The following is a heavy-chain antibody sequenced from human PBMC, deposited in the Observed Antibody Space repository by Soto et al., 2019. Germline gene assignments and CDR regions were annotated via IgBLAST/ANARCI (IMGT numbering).Heavy chain of an antibody. D-gene: IGHD3-10*01. CDR3: ARESPWFGEGNDAFDI. Sequence: GGSLRLSCAASGFTFSSYSMNWVRQAPGKGLEWVSYISSSSSTIYYADSVKGRFTISRDNAKNSLYLQMNSLRAEDTAVYYCARESPWFGEGNDAFDIWGQGTMVTVSS. V-gene: IGHV3-48*01. J-gene: IGHJ3*02. CDR1: GFTFSSYS. CDR2: ISSSSSTI.